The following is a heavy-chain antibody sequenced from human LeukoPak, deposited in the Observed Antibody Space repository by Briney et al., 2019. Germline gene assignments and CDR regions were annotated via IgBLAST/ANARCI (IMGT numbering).Heavy chain of an antibody. D-gene: IGHD4-23*01. V-gene: IGHV4-39*01. J-gene: IGHJ3*02. CDR1: GGSISSSIYY. Sequence: PSETLSLTCTVSGGSISSSIYYWGWIRQPPGKGLEWIGSIYYSGSTYYNPSLKSRVTISVDTSKNQFSLKLSSVTAADTAVYYCARHPGNSRAFDIWGQGTMVTVSS. CDR2: IYYSGST. CDR3: ARHPGNSRAFDI.